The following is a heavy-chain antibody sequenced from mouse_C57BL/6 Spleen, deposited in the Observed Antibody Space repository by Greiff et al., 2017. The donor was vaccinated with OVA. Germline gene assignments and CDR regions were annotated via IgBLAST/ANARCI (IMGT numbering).Heavy chain of an antibody. D-gene: IGHD1-1*01. J-gene: IGHJ2*01. V-gene: IGHV5-17*01. CDR3: ARGDNGSPYGNYFDY. CDR2: ISSGSSTI. Sequence: EVQGVESGGGLVKPGGSLKLSCAASGFTFSDYGMHWVRQAPEKGLEWVAYISSGSSTIYYADTVKGRFTISRDNAKTTLFLQLTSLRSEDTAMYYCARGDNGSPYGNYFDYWGQGTTLTVSS. CDR1: GFTFSDYG.